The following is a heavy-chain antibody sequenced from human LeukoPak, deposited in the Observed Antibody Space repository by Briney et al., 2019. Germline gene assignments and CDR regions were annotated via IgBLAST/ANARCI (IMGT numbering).Heavy chain of an antibody. CDR1: GFTFSAYA. CDR3: ARDQSATGTSVFDY. V-gene: IGHV3-30*04. CDR2: ISYDGSDK. D-gene: IGHD4-23*01. Sequence: GRSLRLSCAASGFTFSAYAMHWVRQAPGKGLEWVSLISYDGSDKYYADYVKGRFTISRDNPKNTLYLQVNGLRAEDTAVYYCARDQSATGTSVFDYWGQGTLVTVSS. J-gene: IGHJ4*02.